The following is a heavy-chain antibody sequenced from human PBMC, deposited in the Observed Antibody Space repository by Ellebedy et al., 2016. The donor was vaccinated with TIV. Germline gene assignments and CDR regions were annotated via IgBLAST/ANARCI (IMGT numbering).Heavy chain of an antibody. V-gene: IGHV4-59*08. CDR3: ARLRGSGTFAFDV. Sequence: MPSETLSLTCSVSDGSFRGFYWSWIRQSPGEGLEWIGNVFYDGDTDYNPSLDSRVSISIDTSQNHFSLRLNSVTAADTAVYYCARLRGSGTFAFDVWGQGAMVIASS. CDR2: VFYDGDT. D-gene: IGHD3-10*01. CDR1: DGSFRGFY. J-gene: IGHJ3*01.